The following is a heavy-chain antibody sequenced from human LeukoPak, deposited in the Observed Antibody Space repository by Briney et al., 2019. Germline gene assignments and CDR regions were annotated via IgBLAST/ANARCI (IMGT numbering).Heavy chain of an antibody. D-gene: IGHD6-25*01. CDR2: LYYTGST. V-gene: IGHV4-39*01. CDR1: GGSISSSTYY. J-gene: IGHJ5*02. Sequence: PSETLSLTCSVSGGSISSSTYYWGWIRQPPGKGLEWIGTLYYTGSTFYSPSLKSRVTVSVDTSKNQFSLKLNSVTAADTAIYYCARQSTIAAAKIDPWGQGSLVTVSS. CDR3: ARQSTIAAAKIDP.